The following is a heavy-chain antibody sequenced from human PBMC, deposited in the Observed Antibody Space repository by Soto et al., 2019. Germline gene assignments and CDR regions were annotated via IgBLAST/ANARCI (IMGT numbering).Heavy chain of an antibody. V-gene: IGHV3-20*04. CDR3: ARGSTYYDFWSGHTFYYYFYGLDV. J-gene: IGHJ6*02. CDR1: GFTFEDYG. D-gene: IGHD3-3*01. CDR2: INWNGGIT. Sequence: GGSLRLSCAASGFTFEDYGMSWVRQAPGKGLEWVSGINWNGGITGYADSVKGRFTISRDNAQNSLSLQMNSLRAEDTALYYCARGSTYYDFWSGHTFYYYFYGLDVWGQGTTVTVSS.